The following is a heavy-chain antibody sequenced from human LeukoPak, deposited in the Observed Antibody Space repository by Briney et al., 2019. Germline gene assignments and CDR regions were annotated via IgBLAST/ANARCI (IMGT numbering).Heavy chain of an antibody. D-gene: IGHD3-3*01. J-gene: IGHJ4*02. Sequence: SETLSLTCTVSGGSISSYYRSWIRQPPGKGLEWIGYIYYSGSTYYNPSLKSRVTISVDTSKNQFSLKLSSVTAADTAVYYCARSGGDFWSGSVSDYWGQGTLVTVSS. CDR3: ARSGGDFWSGSVSDY. V-gene: IGHV4-59*04. CDR1: GGSISSYY. CDR2: IYYSGST.